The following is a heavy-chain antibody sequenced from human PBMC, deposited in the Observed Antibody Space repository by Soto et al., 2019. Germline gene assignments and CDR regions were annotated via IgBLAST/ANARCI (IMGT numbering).Heavy chain of an antibody. CDR1: GLTFSSYG. V-gene: IGHV3-30*18. D-gene: IGHD6-19*01. CDR2: ISYDGSNK. J-gene: IGHJ4*02. CDR3: AKPLTSPGYSSGYSD. Sequence: GGSLRLSCAASGLTFSSYGMHWVRQAPGKGLEWVAVISYDGSNKYYADSVKGRFTISRDNSKNTLYLQMNSLRAEDTAVYYCAKPLTSPGYSSGYSDWGQGTLVTVSS.